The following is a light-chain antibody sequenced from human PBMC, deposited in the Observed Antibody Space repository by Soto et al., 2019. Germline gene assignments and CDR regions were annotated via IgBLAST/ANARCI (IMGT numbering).Light chain of an antibody. CDR3: QHYNRYSAT. CDR1: QNINSW. V-gene: IGKV1-5*03. J-gene: IGKJ1*01. CDR2: EAS. Sequence: DIHMTQSPSTLSASVGDRVTITCRASQNINSWLAWYQQKPGKASKLLIYEASTLERGVPSRFGGSGSGTEFTLTISSLQPDDFATYYCQHYNRYSATFGQGTKVDIK.